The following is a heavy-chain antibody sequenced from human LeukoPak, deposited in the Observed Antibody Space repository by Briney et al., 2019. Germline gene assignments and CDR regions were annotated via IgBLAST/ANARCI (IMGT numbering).Heavy chain of an antibody. CDR1: GGSIGSYY. CDR2: IYDSGST. D-gene: IGHD2-15*01. V-gene: IGHV4-59*01. J-gene: IGHJ4*02. Sequence: SETLSLTCTVSGGSIGSYYWSWIRQPPGKGLEWIGYIYDSGSTNYNPSLKSRVTISVDTSKNQFSLKLSSVTAADTAVYYCAAVFGRNFDYWGQGTLVTVSS. CDR3: AAVFGRNFDY.